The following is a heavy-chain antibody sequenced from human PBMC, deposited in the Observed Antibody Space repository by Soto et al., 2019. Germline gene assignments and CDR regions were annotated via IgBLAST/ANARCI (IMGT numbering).Heavy chain of an antibody. CDR3: AKASRITMVRGVGGNYGMDV. D-gene: IGHD3-10*01. CDR2: ISGSGGST. J-gene: IGHJ6*02. CDR1: GFTFSSYA. Sequence: GGSLRLSCAASGFTFSSYAMSWVRQAPGKGLEWVSAISGSGGSTYYADSVKGRFTISRDNSKNTLYLQMNSLRAEDTAVYYCAKASRITMVRGVGGNYGMDVWGQGTTVTVS. V-gene: IGHV3-23*01.